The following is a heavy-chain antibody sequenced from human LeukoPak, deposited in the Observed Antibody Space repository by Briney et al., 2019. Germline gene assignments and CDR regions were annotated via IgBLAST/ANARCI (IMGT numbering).Heavy chain of an antibody. CDR1: GSTFSDYY. CDR3: ARDSQWPN. D-gene: IGHD6-19*01. J-gene: IGHJ4*02. V-gene: IGHV1-2*02. CDR2: INSHSGGT. Sequence: GASVKVSCKASGSTFSDYYIHWVRQAPGQGLEWMGWINSHSGGTNYAQKLQGRVTLTTDTSTSTAYMELRSLTSDDTALYYCARDSQWPNWGQGTLVTVSS.